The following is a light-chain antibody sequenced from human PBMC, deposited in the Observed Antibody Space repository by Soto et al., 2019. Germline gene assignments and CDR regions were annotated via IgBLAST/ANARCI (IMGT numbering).Light chain of an antibody. J-gene: IGKJ2*01. CDR3: QQSYSTPQT. V-gene: IGKV1-39*01. CDR1: QSISSY. CDR2: DAS. Sequence: DIQMTQSPSSLSASVGDRVTITCRASQSISSYLTWYQQKPGKAPKLLIYDASSLQSGVPSRFSGSGSGTDYTLTISSMQQEDVATYYCQQSYSTPQTFGQGTKLEIK.